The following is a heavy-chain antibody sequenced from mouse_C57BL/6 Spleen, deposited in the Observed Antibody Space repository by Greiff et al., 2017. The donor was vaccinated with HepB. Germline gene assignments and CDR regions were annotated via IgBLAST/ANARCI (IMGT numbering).Heavy chain of an antibody. Sequence: VQVVESGPELVKPGASVKLSCKASGYTFTSYDINWVKQRPGQGLEWIGWIYPRDGSTKYNEKFKGKATLTVDTSSSTAYMELHSLTSEDSAVYFCARRSTTVVEDYFDYWGQGTTLTVSS. J-gene: IGHJ2*01. CDR1: GYTFTSYD. D-gene: IGHD1-1*01. CDR2: IYPRDGST. CDR3: ARRSTTVVEDYFDY. V-gene: IGHV1-85*01.